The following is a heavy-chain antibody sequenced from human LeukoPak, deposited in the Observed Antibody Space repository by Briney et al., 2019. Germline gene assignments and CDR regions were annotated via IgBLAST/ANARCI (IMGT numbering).Heavy chain of an antibody. CDR1: SFTFNNYA. J-gene: IGHJ4*02. V-gene: IGHV3-23*01. CDR2: ISGSGDST. CDR3: VKGCSCTGCYTSDY. Sequence: GSLTLSCAASSFTFNNYAMTWVRQAPGKGLEWVSTISGSGDSTHYADSVKGRFTISRDNYKNILYLQLKFLTAEDTAVYYFVKGCSCTGCYTSDYWGQGTLVTVSS. D-gene: IGHD2-2*02.